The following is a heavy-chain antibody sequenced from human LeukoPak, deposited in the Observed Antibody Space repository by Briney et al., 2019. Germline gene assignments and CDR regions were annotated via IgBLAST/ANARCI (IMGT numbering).Heavy chain of an antibody. V-gene: IGHV3-30*18. J-gene: IGHJ4*02. CDR1: GSTFSSYG. CDR3: AKGYSSGWQGFDY. Sequence: GGSLRLSCAASGSTFSSYGMHWVRQAPGKGLEWVAVISYDGSNKYYADSVKGRFTISRDNSKNTLYLQMNSLRAEDTAVYYCAKGYSSGWQGFDYWGQGTLVTVSS. D-gene: IGHD6-19*01. CDR2: ISYDGSNK.